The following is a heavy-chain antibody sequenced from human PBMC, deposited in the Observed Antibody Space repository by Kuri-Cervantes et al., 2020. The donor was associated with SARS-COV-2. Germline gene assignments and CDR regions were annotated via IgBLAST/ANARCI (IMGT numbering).Heavy chain of an antibody. V-gene: IGHV3-15*07. Sequence: LSLTCAASGFTFSNAWMNWVRQAPGKGLEWVGRIKSKTDGGTTDYAAPVKGRFTISRDDSKNTLYLQMNSLKTEDTAVYYCTTDSSSSWHVDYRGQGTLVTVSS. D-gene: IGHD6-13*01. CDR1: GFTFSNAW. CDR2: IKSKTDGGTT. CDR3: TTDSSSSWHVDY. J-gene: IGHJ4*02.